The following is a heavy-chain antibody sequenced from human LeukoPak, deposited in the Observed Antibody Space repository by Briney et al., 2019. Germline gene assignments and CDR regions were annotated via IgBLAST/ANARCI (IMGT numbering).Heavy chain of an antibody. Sequence: KPSQTLSLTCTVSGGSISNGGYYWSWICQPPGKGLEWIAYIYYTGTTYYNPSLKSRVTISLDTSKNQFSLKLSSVTAADTAIYYCARGRGRNYYDSSPAWFDPWGQGTLVTVSS. D-gene: IGHD3-22*01. CDR2: IYYTGTT. V-gene: IGHV4-31*03. CDR1: GGSISNGGYY. CDR3: ARGRGRNYYDSSPAWFDP. J-gene: IGHJ5*02.